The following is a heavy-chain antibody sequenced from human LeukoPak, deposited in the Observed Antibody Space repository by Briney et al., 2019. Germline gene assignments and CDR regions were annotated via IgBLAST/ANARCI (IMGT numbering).Heavy chain of an antibody. J-gene: IGHJ5*02. CDR2: VSHDGIT. Sequence: KPSETLSLTCAVSGGPINSALYYWAWIRQTPEQQLEWIGSVSHDGITKYSPSLGGRVSLSADTSKNAFFMEVHSVTAADSAIYYCARHTIFCSFINCSPFDPWGQGTLVTVSS. V-gene: IGHV4-39*01. D-gene: IGHD3-3*01. CDR3: ARHTIFCSFINCSPFDP. CDR1: GGPINSALYY.